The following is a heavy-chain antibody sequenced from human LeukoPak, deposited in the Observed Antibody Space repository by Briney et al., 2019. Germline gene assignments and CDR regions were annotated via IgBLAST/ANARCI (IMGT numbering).Heavy chain of an antibody. J-gene: IGHJ6*03. CDR1: GGSISSGDYY. V-gene: IGHV4-61*02. CDR2: IYTGGST. CDR3: ASSILTDYYSYFYYMDV. Sequence: SQTLSLTCTGSGGSISSGDYYWSWIRQPAGKTLQCIGRIYTGGSTNYNPSLKSRVTISVDTSRNQFSLNLSSVTAADTAVYYCASSILTDYYSYFYYMDVWGKGTTVTISS. D-gene: IGHD3-9*01.